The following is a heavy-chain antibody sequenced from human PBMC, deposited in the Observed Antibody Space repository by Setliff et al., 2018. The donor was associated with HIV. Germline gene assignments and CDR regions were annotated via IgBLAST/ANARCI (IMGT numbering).Heavy chain of an antibody. CDR1: GGSISSGSYS. CDR2: IYYSGST. CDR3: ARGSPDASVGYYDETSSDWYFDL. V-gene: IGHV4-39*02. J-gene: IGHJ2*01. D-gene: IGHD3-3*01. Sequence: PSETLSLTCTVSGGSISSGSYSWGWIRQPPGKGLEWIGSIYYSGSTYYNPSLKSRVTISVDTSKNHFSLKLSSVTAADTSVYYCARGSPDASVGYYDETSSDWYFDLWGHGTLVTVSS.